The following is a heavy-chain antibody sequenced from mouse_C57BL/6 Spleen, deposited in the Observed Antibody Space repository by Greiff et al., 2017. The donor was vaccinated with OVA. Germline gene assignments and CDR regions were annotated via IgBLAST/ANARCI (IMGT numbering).Heavy chain of an antibody. CDR2: IDPEDGDT. CDR3: TTDDYDGWFAY. D-gene: IGHD2-4*01. CDR1: GFNIKDYY. J-gene: IGHJ3*01. Sequence: VHVKQSGAELVRPGASVKLSCTASGFNIKDYYMHWVKQRPEQGLEWIGRIDPEDGDTEYAPKFQGKATMTADTSSNTAYLQLSSLTSEDTAVYYCTTDDYDGWFAYWGQGTLVTVSA. V-gene: IGHV14-1*01.